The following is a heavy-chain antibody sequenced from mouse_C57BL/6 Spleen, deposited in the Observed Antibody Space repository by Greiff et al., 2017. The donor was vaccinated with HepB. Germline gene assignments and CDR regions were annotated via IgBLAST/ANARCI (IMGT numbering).Heavy chain of an antibody. Sequence: VQLQQPGAELVKPGASVKLSCKASGYTFTSYWMHWVKQRPGQGLEWIGMIHPNSGSTNYNEKFKSKATLTVDKSSSTAYMQLSSLTSEDSAVYYCARGIYYDYDVAVYWGQGTTLTVSS. V-gene: IGHV1-64*01. CDR3: ARGIYYDYDVAVY. D-gene: IGHD2-4*01. CDR1: GYTFTSYW. J-gene: IGHJ2*01. CDR2: IHPNSGST.